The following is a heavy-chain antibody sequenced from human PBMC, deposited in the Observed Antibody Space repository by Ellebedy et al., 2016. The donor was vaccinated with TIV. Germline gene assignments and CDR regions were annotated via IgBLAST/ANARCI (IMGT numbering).Heavy chain of an antibody. CDR2: IRGGGGST. D-gene: IGHD2-15*01. V-gene: IGHV3-23*01. CDR3: ANRYCSGGSCYLPD. J-gene: IGHJ4*02. CDR1: GFTFSTYA. Sequence: GESLKISCAASGFTFSTYAMNWVRQAPGKGLEWVSTIRGGGGSTDYADSVKGRFTISRDNSKNTLYLQMNSLRAEDTAIYYCANRYCSGGSCYLPDWGQGTLVTVSS.